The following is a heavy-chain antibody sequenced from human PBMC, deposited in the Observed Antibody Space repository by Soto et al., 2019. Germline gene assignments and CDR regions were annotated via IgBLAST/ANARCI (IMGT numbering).Heavy chain of an antibody. Sequence: TGGSLRLSCAASGFTFSSYSMNWVRQAPGKGLEWVSSISSSSSYIYYADSVKGRFTVSRDNAKNSLYLQMNSLRAEDTAVYYCARDLRKGAFDIWGQGTMVTVSS. D-gene: IGHD3-16*01. CDR2: ISSSSSYI. V-gene: IGHV3-21*01. CDR3: ARDLRKGAFDI. CDR1: GFTFSSYS. J-gene: IGHJ3*02.